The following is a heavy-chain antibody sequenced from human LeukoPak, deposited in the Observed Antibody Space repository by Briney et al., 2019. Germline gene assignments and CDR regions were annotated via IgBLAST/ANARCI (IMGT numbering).Heavy chain of an antibody. J-gene: IGHJ4*02. Sequence: ASVKVSCKASGYTFTSYGISWVRQAPGQGLEWMGWISAYAQKFQGRVTMTTDTSTSTAYMELRSLKSDDTAVYYCARRFNYYDSSGYYEGFYFDYWGQGTLVTVSS. CDR3: ARRFNYYDSSGYYEGFYFDY. CDR2: ISAY. D-gene: IGHD3-22*01. V-gene: IGHV1-18*01. CDR1: GYTFTSYG.